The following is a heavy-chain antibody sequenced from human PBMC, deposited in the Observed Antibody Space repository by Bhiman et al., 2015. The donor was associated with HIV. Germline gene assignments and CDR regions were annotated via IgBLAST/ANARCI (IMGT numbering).Heavy chain of an antibody. D-gene: IGHD4-11*01. J-gene: IGHJ6*03. Sequence: EVQLVDSGGGLVQPGGSLRLSCVASGFTVSTNYISWVRQAPGKGLEWVSVIYNSGGTYYADSVRGRFTISRDNSKNTLYLQMDSLRTEDTAVYYCARNHRSSNWLGIFYYYMDVWGKGTTVTVSS. CDR3: ARNHRSSNWLGIFYYYMDV. CDR2: IYNSGGT. V-gene: IGHV3-66*02. CDR1: GFTVSTNY.